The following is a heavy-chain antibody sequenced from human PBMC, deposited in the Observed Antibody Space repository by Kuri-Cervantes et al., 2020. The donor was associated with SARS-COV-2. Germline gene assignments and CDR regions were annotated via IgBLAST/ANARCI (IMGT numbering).Heavy chain of an antibody. CDR1: GFTFSNFG. V-gene: IGHV3-30*03. J-gene: IGHJ1*01. CDR3: ARDRYDSSGWVYFQH. CDR2: ISYDGRNR. D-gene: IGHD3-22*01. Sequence: GESLKISCAASGFTFSNFGMHWVRQTPGKGLEWVAIISYDGRNRYFADSVKGRLTVSRDNSKNTVYLQMNSLRAEDTAVYYCARDRYDSSGWVYFQHWGQGTLVTVSS.